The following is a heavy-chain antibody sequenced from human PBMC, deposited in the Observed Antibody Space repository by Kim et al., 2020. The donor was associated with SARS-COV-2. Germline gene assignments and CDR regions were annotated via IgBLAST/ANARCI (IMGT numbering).Heavy chain of an antibody. Sequence: GGSLRLSCTASGFTFGDYAMSWFRQAPGKGLEWVGFIRSKAFGGTSEYAASVKGRFSISRDDPESIAYLQMNSLKTEDTGVYYCTRDKRAPGTIRFDFWGQGTLVPVSS. CDR3: TRDKRAPGTIRFDF. CDR1: GFTFGDYA. D-gene: IGHD6-13*01. V-gene: IGHV3-49*03. J-gene: IGHJ4*02. CDR2: IRSKAFGGTS.